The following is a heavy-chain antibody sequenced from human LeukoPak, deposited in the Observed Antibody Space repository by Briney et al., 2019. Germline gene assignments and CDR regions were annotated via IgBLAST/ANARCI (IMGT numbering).Heavy chain of an antibody. V-gene: IGHV3-23*01. D-gene: IGHD4-11*01. CDR2: ISAGGGST. CDR1: GLTFSDYS. Sequence: GGSLRLSCAASGLTFSDYSMTWVRQAPGKGLFWVSGISAGGGSTYYADSVKGRFSISRDNSKNTLYLQMNSLRAEDTAVYYCANTTGDYWGQGTLVTVSS. J-gene: IGHJ4*02. CDR3: ANTTGDY.